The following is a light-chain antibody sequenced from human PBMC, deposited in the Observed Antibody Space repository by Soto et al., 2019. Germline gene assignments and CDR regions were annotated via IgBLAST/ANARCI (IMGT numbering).Light chain of an antibody. CDR1: SGHSSYA. V-gene: IGLV4-69*01. J-gene: IGLJ2*01. CDR2: LNSDGSH. Sequence: QSVLTQSPSASASLGGSVKLTCTLSSGHSSYAIAWHQQQPEKGPRYLMKLNSDGSHSKGDGIPDRFSGSSSGAERYLTISSLQSEDEADYYCQTWGTGPVFGGGTQLTVL. CDR3: QTWGTGPV.